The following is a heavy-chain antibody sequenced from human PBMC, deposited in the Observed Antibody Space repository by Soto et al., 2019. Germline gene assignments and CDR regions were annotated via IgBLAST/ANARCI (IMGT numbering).Heavy chain of an antibody. CDR3: ARGLHNSGCTDY. Sequence: PSETLSLTCAVYGGSFSDYYWSWIRQPPGKGLEWIGEINHSGSANYNPSLESRVSISVDTSKNQFSLKLSSVTAADTAVYYCARGLHNSGCTDYWGQGTLVTVSS. V-gene: IGHV4-34*01. J-gene: IGHJ4*02. CDR2: INHSGSA. CDR1: GGSFSDYY. D-gene: IGHD6-19*01.